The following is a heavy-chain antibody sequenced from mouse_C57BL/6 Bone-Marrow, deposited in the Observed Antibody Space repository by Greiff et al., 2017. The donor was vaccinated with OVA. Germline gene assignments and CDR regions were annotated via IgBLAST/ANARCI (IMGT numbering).Heavy chain of an antibody. Sequence: EVQGVESGGGLVQPGGSLKLSCAASGFTFSDYYMYWVRQTPEKRLEWVAYISNGGGSTYYPDTVKGRFTISRDNAKNTLYLQMSRLKSEDTAMYYCARHGSLDYWGQGTTLTVSS. D-gene: IGHD1-1*01. CDR2: ISNGGGST. CDR1: GFTFSDYY. V-gene: IGHV5-12*01. CDR3: ARHGSLDY. J-gene: IGHJ2*01.